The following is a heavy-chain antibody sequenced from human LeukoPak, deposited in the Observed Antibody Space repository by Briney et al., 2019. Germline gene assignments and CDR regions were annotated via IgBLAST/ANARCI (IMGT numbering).Heavy chain of an antibody. CDR3: ARDSPVERYDILTGHTYYYYGMDV. D-gene: IGHD3-9*01. V-gene: IGHV1-46*01. CDR1: GYTFTSYY. Sequence: ASVKVSCKASGYTFTSYYMHWVRQAPGQGLEWMGIINPSGGSTSYAQKFQGRVTMTRDTSTSTVYMELSSLRSEDTAVYYCARDSPVERYDILTGHTYYYYGMDVWGQGTTVTVSS. J-gene: IGHJ6*02. CDR2: INPSGGST.